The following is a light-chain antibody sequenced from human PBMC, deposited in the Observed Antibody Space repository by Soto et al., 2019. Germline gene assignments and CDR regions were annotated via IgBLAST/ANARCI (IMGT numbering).Light chain of an antibody. CDR1: SSNIGNNY. Sequence: QSVLTQPPSVSAAPGQKVTISCSGSSSNIGNNYVSWYQQLPGTAPKLLIYDNNKRPSGIPDRFSGSKSGTSATLGSTGLQTGDEADYYCGTWDSSLSAGGVFVGGTKLTVL. V-gene: IGLV1-51*01. CDR2: DNN. J-gene: IGLJ2*01. CDR3: GTWDSSLSAGGV.